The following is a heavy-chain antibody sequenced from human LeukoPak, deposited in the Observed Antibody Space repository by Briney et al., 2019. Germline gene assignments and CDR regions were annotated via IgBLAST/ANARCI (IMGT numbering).Heavy chain of an antibody. CDR2: ISTSGRTI. Sequence: GGSLRLSCAASGITFTDHYMNWIRQAPGKGLEWLSYISTSGRTIDYADSVKGRFTISRDNAKNSLYLQMNSLRADDTAVYYCARTKGEPTYGQHHGLDNWGQGTLVTVSS. CDR1: GITFTDHY. CDR3: ARTKGEPTYGQHHGLDN. D-gene: IGHD2-8*01. J-gene: IGHJ4*02. V-gene: IGHV3-11*01.